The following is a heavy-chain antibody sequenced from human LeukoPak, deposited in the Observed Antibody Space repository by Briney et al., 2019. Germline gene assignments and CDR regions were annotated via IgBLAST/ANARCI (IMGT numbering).Heavy chain of an antibody. J-gene: IGHJ4*02. D-gene: IGHD3-22*01. CDR2: VFHSGGT. V-gene: IGHV4-39*07. Sequence: SETLSLSCTVSGDFISSSSYYWAWIRQSPGKGLEWLGSVFHSGGTYYNPSLRSRVTVSVATSKNQFSLTVSSVTAADTAVYYCTRDVPRSSGYPDNWGQGTLVTVSS. CDR1: GDFISSSSYY. CDR3: TRDVPRSSGYPDN.